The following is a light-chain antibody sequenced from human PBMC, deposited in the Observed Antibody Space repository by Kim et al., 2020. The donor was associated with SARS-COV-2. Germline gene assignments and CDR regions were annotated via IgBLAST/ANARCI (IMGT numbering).Light chain of an antibody. CDR1: KVGDKY. Sequence: VSPGQTASITCSGDKVGDKYACWYRQKPGQSPVMVIYQDSKRPSGIPERFSGSNSGNTATLTISGTQAMDEADYYCQAWDGSTAVVFGGGTQLTVL. CDR3: QAWDGSTAVV. J-gene: IGLJ2*01. V-gene: IGLV3-1*01. CDR2: QDS.